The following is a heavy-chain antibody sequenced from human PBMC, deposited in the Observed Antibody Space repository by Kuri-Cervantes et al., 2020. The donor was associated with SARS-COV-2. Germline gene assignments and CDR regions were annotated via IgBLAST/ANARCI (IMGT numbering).Heavy chain of an antibody. CDR3: ARGGGGYCSSTSCYSY. D-gene: IGHD2-2*02. Sequence: GSLRLSCTVSGGSVSSGSYYWSWIRQPPGKGLEWIGYIYYSGSTNYNPSLKSRVTISVDTSKNQFSLKLSSVTAADTAVYYCARGGGGYCSSTSCYSYWGQGTPVTVSS. J-gene: IGHJ4*02. CDR1: GGSVSSGSYY. V-gene: IGHV4-61*01. CDR2: IYYSGST.